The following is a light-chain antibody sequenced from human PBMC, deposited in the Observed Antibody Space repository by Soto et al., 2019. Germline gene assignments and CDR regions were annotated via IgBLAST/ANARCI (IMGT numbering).Light chain of an antibody. J-gene: IGKJ5*01. V-gene: IGKV3-15*01. Sequence: EIVLTQSPATLSLSPGERATLSCRASQSVSSYLAWYQQKPGQAPRLVIYGASTRATGIPARFSGGGSGTEFTLTISSLQSEDFAVYFCQQHNNWPITFGQGTRLEIK. CDR1: QSVSSY. CDR2: GAS. CDR3: QQHNNWPIT.